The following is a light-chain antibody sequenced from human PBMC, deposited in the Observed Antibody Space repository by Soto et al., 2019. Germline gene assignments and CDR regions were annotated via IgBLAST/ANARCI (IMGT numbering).Light chain of an antibody. CDR3: QQYNTDTRT. V-gene: IGKV1-5*01. Sequence: DIQMTQSPSTLSASVGDRVTITCRASQSITGWLAWYQQKPGKAPKLLIYDASTLKSRVPSRFSGSGSETAVTLTISSLQPDDFATYDCQQYNTDTRTFGQWTKVESK. J-gene: IGKJ1*01. CDR2: DAS. CDR1: QSITGW.